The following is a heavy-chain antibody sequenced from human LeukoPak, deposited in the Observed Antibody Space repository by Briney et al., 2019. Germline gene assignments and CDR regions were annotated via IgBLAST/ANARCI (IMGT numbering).Heavy chain of an antibody. V-gene: IGHV4-38-2*02. Sequence: SETLSLTCTVSGYSISSGYYWGWIRQPPGKGLEWIGSIYHSGSTYYNPSLKSRVTISVDTSKNQFSLKLSSVTAADTAVYYCVSLSGSYRGRYYFDYWGQGTLVTVSS. CDR2: IYHSGST. D-gene: IGHD1-26*01. CDR3: VSLSGSYRGRYYFDY. J-gene: IGHJ4*02. CDR1: GYSISSGYY.